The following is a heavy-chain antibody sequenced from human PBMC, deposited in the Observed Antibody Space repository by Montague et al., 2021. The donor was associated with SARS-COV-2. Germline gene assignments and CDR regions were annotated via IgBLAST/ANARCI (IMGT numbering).Heavy chain of an antibody. Sequence: SETLSLTCAVYGESVTELYWTWMRQHTGEGQAWMEEANDRGSSNYNPSLKNRVTISVDKSKNQISLKLTSVTAADTATYYCARGQVTVFAILIAFPAAGAIDVWGQGKTVTVS. CDR2: ANDRGSS. J-gene: IGHJ3*01. V-gene: IGHV4-34*01. CDR1: GESVTELY. CDR3: ARGQVTVFAILIAFPAAGAIDV. D-gene: IGHD3-16*02.